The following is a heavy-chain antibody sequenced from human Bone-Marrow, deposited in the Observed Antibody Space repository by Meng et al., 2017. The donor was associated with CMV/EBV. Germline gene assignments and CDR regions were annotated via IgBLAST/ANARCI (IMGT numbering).Heavy chain of an antibody. CDR1: GFTFSGSA. Sequence: GESLKISCAASGFTFSGSAMHWVRQASGKGLEWVGRIRSKANSYATAYAASVKGRFTISRDDSKNTAYLQMNSLKTEDTAVYYCTRNLGYCSSTSYPGDYWGQGTLVTVSS. CDR3: TRNLGYCSSTSYPGDY. CDR2: IRSKANSYAT. D-gene: IGHD2-2*01. J-gene: IGHJ4*02. V-gene: IGHV3-73*01.